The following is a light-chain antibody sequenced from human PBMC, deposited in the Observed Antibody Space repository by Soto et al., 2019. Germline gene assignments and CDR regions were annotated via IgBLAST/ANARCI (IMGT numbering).Light chain of an antibody. J-gene: IGLJ2*01. Sequence: QSALTQPASVSGSPGQSITISCTGTSSDVGTYNYVSWYQQHPGKAPKLIIYGVTNRPSGVSNRFSGSKSGNTASLTISGLQAEDEAGYYCSSYTSSSTLDVVFGGGTKVTVL. V-gene: IGLV2-14*01. CDR1: SSDVGTYNY. CDR2: GVT. CDR3: SSYTSSSTLDVV.